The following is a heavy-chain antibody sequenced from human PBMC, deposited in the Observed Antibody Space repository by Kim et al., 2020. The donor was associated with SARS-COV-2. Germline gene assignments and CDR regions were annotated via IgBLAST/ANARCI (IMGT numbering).Heavy chain of an antibody. CDR2: IYYSGST. CDR1: GGSISSGDYY. Sequence: SETLSLTCTVSGGSISSGDYYWSWIRQPPGKGLEWIGYIYYSGSTYYNPSLKSRVTISVDTSKNQFSLKLSSVTAADTAVYYCARDDGYNQKIDYWGQGTLVTVSS. D-gene: IGHD5-12*01. V-gene: IGHV4-30-4*01. CDR3: ARDDGYNQKIDY. J-gene: IGHJ4*02.